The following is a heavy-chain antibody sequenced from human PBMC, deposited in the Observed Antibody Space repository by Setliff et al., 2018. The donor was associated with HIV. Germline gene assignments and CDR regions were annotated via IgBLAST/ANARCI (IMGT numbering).Heavy chain of an antibody. V-gene: IGHV4-34*01. CDR2: ITHSGSA. CDR1: GGSFSGYY. CDR3: ARGDYYDSTGYEGLDS. Sequence: SETLSLTCAVYGGSFSGYYCWSWIRQSPGERLEWIGDITHSGSAEYSPSFRSRVTISVDTSKNQFSLKLNSVTAADTAVYYCARGDYYDSTGYEGLDSWGRGTLVTVSS. J-gene: IGHJ4*02. D-gene: IGHD3-22*01.